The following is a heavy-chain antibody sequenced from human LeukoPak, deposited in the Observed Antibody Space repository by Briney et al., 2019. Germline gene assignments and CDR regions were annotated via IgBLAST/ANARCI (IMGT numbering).Heavy chain of an antibody. D-gene: IGHD1-26*01. CDR2: INPNSGGT. Sequence: ASVKVSCKASGYTFTGYYMHWVRQAPGQGLEWMGWINPNSGGTNYAQKFQGRVTMTRDTSISTAYMELSSLRSEDTAVYYCARGRKLLRLYYYYYYMDVWGKGTTVTVSS. J-gene: IGHJ6*03. CDR3: ARGRKLLRLYYYYYYMDV. V-gene: IGHV1-2*02. CDR1: GYTFTGYY.